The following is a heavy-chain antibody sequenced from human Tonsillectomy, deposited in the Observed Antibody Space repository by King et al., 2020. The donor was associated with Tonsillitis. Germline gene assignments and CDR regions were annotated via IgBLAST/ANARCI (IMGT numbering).Heavy chain of an antibody. J-gene: IGHJ4*02. Sequence: QLVQSGGGVVQPGRSLRLSCAASGFTFSSYAMHWVRQAPGKGLEWVAVISYDGSNKYYADSVKGRFTISRDNSKNTLYLQMNSLRAEDTAVYYCARDSPSRWYFDSYYFDYWGQGTLVTVSS. D-gene: IGHD3-3*01. CDR3: ARDSPSRWYFDSYYFDY. CDR2: ISYDGSNK. CDR1: GFTFSSYA. V-gene: IGHV3-30*04.